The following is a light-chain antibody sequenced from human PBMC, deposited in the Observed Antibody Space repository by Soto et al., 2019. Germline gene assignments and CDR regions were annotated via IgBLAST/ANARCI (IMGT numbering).Light chain of an antibody. Sequence: EIVLTQSPATLSLSPGERATLSCRASQSVSRYLAWYQQKPGQAPRLLIYDASNRATGIPARFSGSGSGTDFTLSISSLEPADFAVDYCQQRSNWPPLTFGGGTKVEIK. CDR3: QQRSNWPPLT. V-gene: IGKV3-11*01. CDR2: DAS. J-gene: IGKJ4*01. CDR1: QSVSRY.